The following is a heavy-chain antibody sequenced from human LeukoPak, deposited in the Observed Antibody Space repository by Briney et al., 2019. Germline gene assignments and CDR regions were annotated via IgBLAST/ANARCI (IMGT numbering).Heavy chain of an antibody. V-gene: IGHV3-53*01. CDR3: ASNIRTYYFDY. CDR1: GFTVSNNY. J-gene: IGHJ4*02. D-gene: IGHD2-2*02. CDR2: LYSGGSI. Sequence: PGGSLRLSCAASGFTVSNNYMSWVRQAPGKGLEWVSVLYSGGSIYYADSVKGRFTISRDGSKNTLYLQMNSLRAEDTAVYYCASNIRTYYFDYWGQGTLVTVSS.